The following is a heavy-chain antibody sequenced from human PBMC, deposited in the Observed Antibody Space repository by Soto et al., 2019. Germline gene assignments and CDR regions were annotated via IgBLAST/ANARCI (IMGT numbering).Heavy chain of an antibody. V-gene: IGHV3-74*01. CDR2: LQTDGSHP. J-gene: IGHJ4*02. CDR3: ARDGGYGSGSYRFDY. CDR1: GFTFNYYC. D-gene: IGHD3-10*01. Sequence: GGSLRLSCVASGFTFNYYCMHWARQAPGKGLMWVSRLQTDGSHPDYADSVKGRVTISVDKSKNQFSLKVSSVTAADTAVYYCARDGGYGSGSYRFDYWGQGTLVTVSS.